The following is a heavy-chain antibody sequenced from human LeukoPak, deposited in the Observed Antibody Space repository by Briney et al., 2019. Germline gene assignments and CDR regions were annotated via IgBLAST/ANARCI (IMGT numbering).Heavy chain of an antibody. CDR1: GFTFSNYW. CDR2: IKQDGSEK. CDR3: ARDLITSGDY. J-gene: IGHJ4*02. D-gene: IGHD3-16*01. V-gene: IGHV3-7*01. Sequence: PGGSLRLSCAASGFTFSNYWMSWVRQTPGKGLEWVANIKQDGSEKYSVDSVKGRFTISRDNAKNSLYLQMNSLRAEDTAVYYCARDLITSGDYWGQGTLVTVSS.